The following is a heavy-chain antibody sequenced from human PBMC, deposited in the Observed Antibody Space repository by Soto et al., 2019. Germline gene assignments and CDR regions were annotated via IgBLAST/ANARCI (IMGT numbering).Heavy chain of an antibody. V-gene: IGHV3-30-3*01. CDR3: ARDRRYYDSYGYYYINYFDS. Sequence: PGGSLRLSCAASGFTFSSYAMHWVRQAPGKGLEWVAVISYDGSNKYYADSVKGRFTISRDNAKNSLYLQMSSLRTEDTAVYYCARDRRYYDSYGYYYINYFDSWGQGTLVTVSS. D-gene: IGHD3-22*01. J-gene: IGHJ4*02. CDR1: GFTFSSYA. CDR2: ISYDGSNK.